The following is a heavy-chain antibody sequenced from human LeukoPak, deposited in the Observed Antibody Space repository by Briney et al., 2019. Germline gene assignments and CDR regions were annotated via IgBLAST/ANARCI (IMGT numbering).Heavy chain of an antibody. J-gene: IGHJ6*03. Sequence: PSETLSLTCTVSGGSISSYYWSWIRQPPGKGLEWIGYIYYSGSTNYNPSLKSRVTISVDTSKNQFSLKLSSVTAADTAVYYCARDIVVVPAAPYYYMDVWGKGTTVTVSS. V-gene: IGHV4-59*01. D-gene: IGHD2-2*01. CDR2: IYYSGST. CDR1: GGSISSYY. CDR3: ARDIVVVPAAPYYYMDV.